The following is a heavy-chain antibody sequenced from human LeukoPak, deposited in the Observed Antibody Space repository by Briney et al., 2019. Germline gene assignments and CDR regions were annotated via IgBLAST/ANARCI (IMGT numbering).Heavy chain of an antibody. CDR1: GGSINSSDYY. V-gene: IGHV4-39*07. D-gene: IGHD2-21*02. CDR3: ARCTSCGGDGHILDY. Sequence: SETLSLTCTVSGGSINSSDYYWGWIRQPPGKGLEWIGSIYHSGSMYASLKSRVTTSVDTSRNEFSLKLSSVTAADTAVYYCARCTSCGGDGHILDYWCQGIMVNGSS. CDR2: IYHSGSM. J-gene: IGHJ4*02.